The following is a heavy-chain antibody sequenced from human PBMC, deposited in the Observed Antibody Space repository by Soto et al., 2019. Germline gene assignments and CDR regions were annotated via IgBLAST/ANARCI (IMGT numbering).Heavy chain of an antibody. J-gene: IGHJ4*02. CDR3: ARDSGWPILNFDN. V-gene: IGHV3-30*03. CDR1: GFDFSSYG. D-gene: IGHD3-10*01. CDR2: SSYDGRET. Sequence: WGSLRISCASSGFDFSSYGIHWVRQAPGKGLDWVAASSYDGRETFYADSAKGRFTVSKEMSKNTAFLQMNALRHEDTAVYFCARDSGWPILNFDNWGQGTTVTVSS.